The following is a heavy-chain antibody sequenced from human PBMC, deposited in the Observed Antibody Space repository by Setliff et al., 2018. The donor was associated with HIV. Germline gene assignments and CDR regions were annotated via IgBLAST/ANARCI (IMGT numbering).Heavy chain of an antibody. J-gene: IGHJ4*02. Sequence: GGSLRLSCAASGFTFNKAWMNWVRQAPGKALEWVGRVKSDRDGGTVDYAAPVKDRFTISRDDSKNMVYLQMNSLKTEDTAVYYCTTGGGGANWGQGTLVTVSS. D-gene: IGHD3-16*01. CDR3: TTGGGGAN. V-gene: IGHV3-15*07. CDR2: VKSDRDGGTV. CDR1: GFTFNKAW.